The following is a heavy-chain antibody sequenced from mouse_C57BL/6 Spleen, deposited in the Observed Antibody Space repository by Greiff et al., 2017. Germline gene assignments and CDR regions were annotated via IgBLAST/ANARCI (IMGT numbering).Heavy chain of an antibody. CDR2: IWGVGST. D-gene: IGHD2-4*01. CDR3: ATAYDYDGAWFAY. V-gene: IGHV2-6*01. J-gene: IGHJ3*01. Sequence: VQLQQSGPGLVAPSQSLSITCTVSGFSLTSYGVDWVRQSPGKGLEWLGVIWGVGSTNYNSALKSRLSISKDNSKSQVFLKMNSLQTDDTAMYYCATAYDYDGAWFAYWGQGTLVTVSA. CDR1: GFSLTSYG.